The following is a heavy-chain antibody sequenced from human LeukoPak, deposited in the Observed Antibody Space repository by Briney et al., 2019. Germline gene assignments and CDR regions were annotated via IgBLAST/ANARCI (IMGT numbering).Heavy chain of an antibody. J-gene: IGHJ5*02. CDR1: GYTFTSYG. Sequence: ASVKVSCKASGYTFTSYGISWVRQAPGQRLEWMGWINAGNGNTKYSQKFQGRVTITRDTSASTAYMELSSLRSEDTAVYYCAREATYDSSVDPWGQGTLVTVSS. D-gene: IGHD3-22*01. V-gene: IGHV1-3*01. CDR3: AREATYDSSVDP. CDR2: INAGNGNT.